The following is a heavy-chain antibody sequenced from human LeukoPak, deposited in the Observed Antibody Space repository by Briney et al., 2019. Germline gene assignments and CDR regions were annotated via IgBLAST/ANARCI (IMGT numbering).Heavy chain of an antibody. Sequence: ASVKVSCKTSGYTFTSYYIHWVRQAPGQGLEWMGIINPSSGATNYAQKFQDRVTMTRDTSTSTVYMELSSQTSEDTAVYYCARATNFYYYYGMDVWGQGTTATVSS. V-gene: IGHV1-46*01. D-gene: IGHD1-26*01. J-gene: IGHJ6*02. CDR1: GYTFTSYY. CDR2: INPSSGAT. CDR3: ARATNFYYYYGMDV.